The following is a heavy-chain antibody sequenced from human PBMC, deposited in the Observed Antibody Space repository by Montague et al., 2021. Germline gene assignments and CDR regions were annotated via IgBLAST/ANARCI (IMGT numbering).Heavy chain of an antibody. CDR3: ARDPFFGAVDY. D-gene: IGHD2/OR15-2a*01. Sequence: SLRLSCAASGFIFNNSYMAWIRQAPGKGLEWVANMNPDGSGRYYVDSVRGRFTISRYNAKNSLFLQMSSLRVEDTAVYYCARDPFFGAVDYWGQGTLVTVSS. V-gene: IGHV3-7*01. CDR2: MNPDGSGR. J-gene: IGHJ4*02. CDR1: GFIFNNSY.